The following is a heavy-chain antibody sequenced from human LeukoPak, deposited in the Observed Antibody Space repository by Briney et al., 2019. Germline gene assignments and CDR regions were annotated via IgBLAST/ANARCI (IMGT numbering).Heavy chain of an antibody. Sequence: GRSLRLSCAASGFTFSSYGMHWVRQAPGKGLEWVAVISYDGSNKYYADSVKGRFTISRDNSKNTLYLQMNSLRAEDTAVYYCARHTKTMVRGVRGAFDIWGQGTMVTVSS. J-gene: IGHJ3*02. V-gene: IGHV3-30*03. CDR3: ARHTKTMVRGVRGAFDI. D-gene: IGHD3-10*01. CDR1: GFTFSSYG. CDR2: ISYDGSNK.